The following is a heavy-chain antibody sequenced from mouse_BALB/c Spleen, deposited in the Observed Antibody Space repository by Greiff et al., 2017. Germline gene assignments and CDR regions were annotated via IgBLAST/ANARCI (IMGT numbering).Heavy chain of an antibody. CDR2: ISSGGSYT. D-gene: IGHD1-1*01. CDR3: TRDYYGRSAFAY. J-gene: IGHJ3*01. Sequence: EVHLVESGGGLVKPGGSLKLSCAASGFTFSSYTMSWVRQTPEKRLEWVATISSGGSYTYYPDSVTGRFTISRDNAKNTLYLQMSSLTSEDTAMYYCTRDYYGRSAFAYWGQGTLVTVSA. CDR1: GFTFSSYT. V-gene: IGHV5-6-4*01.